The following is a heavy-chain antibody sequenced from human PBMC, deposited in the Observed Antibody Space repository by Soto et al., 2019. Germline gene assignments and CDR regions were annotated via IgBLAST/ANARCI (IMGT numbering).Heavy chain of an antibody. Sequence: QLQLQESGPGLVKPSETLSLTCTVSGGSISSSSYYWGWIRQPPGKGLEWIGSIYYSGSTYYNPSLKSRVTISVDTSKNQFSLKLSSVTAADTAVYYCARHARMIFGVVGFGPKPRGAKHAFDIWGQGTMVTVSS. CDR2: IYYSGST. D-gene: IGHD3-3*01. CDR1: GGSISSSSYY. V-gene: IGHV4-39*01. CDR3: ARHARMIFGVVGFGPKPRGAKHAFDI. J-gene: IGHJ3*02.